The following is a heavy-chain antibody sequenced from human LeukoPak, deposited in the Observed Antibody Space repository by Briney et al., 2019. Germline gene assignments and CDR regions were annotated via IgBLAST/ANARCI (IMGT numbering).Heavy chain of an antibody. D-gene: IGHD6-13*01. CDR1: GYTFTTYW. J-gene: IGHJ4*02. V-gene: IGHV5-51*01. Sequence: GESLQISCKGSGYTFTTYWIGWVRQMPGKGLEWMGIIYPGDSDPRYSPSFQGQVTISADKSISTAYLQWSSLKASDSAMYYCVRHGLGSSWFGFDYWGQGTLVTVSS. CDR3: VRHGLGSSWFGFDY. CDR2: IYPGDSDP.